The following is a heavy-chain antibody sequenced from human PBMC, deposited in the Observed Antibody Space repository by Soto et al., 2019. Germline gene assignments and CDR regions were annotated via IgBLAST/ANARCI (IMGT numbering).Heavy chain of an antibody. Sequence: QLQLQESGPGLVKPSETLSLTCIVSGGSITRNNHYWGWIRQSPGKGLEWIGSILYSGSTNYNPSLKSRVTLSVETSKNQSSLKMSSVTAADTALYYCARLGSSGWYQGSYFDYWGQGTRVTVSS. D-gene: IGHD6-19*01. J-gene: IGHJ4*02. V-gene: IGHV4-39*01. CDR1: GGSITRNNHY. CDR3: ARLGSSGWYQGSYFDY. CDR2: ILYSGST.